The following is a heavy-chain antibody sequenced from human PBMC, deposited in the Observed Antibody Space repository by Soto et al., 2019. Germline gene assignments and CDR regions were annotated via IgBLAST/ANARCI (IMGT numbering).Heavy chain of an antibody. V-gene: IGHV3-30-3*01. D-gene: IGHD6-19*01. CDR3: ARDSSIAVTILPWFDP. CDR1: GFTFSSYA. J-gene: IGHJ5*02. CDR2: ISYDGSNK. Sequence: QVQLVESGGGVVQPGRSLRLSCAASGFTFSSYAMHWVRQAPGKGLEWVAVISYDGSNKYYADSVKGRFTISRDNSKNTLYLQMNSLRAEDTAVYYCARDSSIAVTILPWFDPWGQGTLVTVSS.